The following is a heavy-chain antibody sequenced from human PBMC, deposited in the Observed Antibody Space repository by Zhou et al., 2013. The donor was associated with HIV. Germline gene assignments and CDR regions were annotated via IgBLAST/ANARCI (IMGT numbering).Heavy chain of an antibody. D-gene: IGHD3-16*02. CDR1: GDSIRSHY. V-gene: IGHV4-59*11. J-gene: IGHJ4*02. CDR3: ARRRLNVWGRYRQADSFDY. Sequence: VQLQESGPGLVKPSETLSLTCTVSGDSIRSHYWSWVRQPPGKGLEWIGYIHNSGSTHSNPSLKSRVTISGDTSKNQFSLKLSSVTAADTAVYYCARRRLNVWGRYRQADSFDYWGQGTMVTVSS. CDR2: IHNSGST.